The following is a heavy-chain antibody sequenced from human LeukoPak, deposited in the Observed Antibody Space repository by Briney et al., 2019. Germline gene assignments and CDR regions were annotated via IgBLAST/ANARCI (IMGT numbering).Heavy chain of an antibody. V-gene: IGHV3-30*01. CDR3: VRVPVTTVTINWFDP. Sequence: GGSLRLSCEASGFTFSHYWMTWYRQAPGKGLEWVAVISYDGSNKNYADSVKGRFTISRDNSKNTLYLQMNSLRAEDTAVYYCVRVPVTTVTINWFDPWGQGTLVTVSS. CDR1: GFTFSHYW. J-gene: IGHJ5*02. D-gene: IGHD4-11*01. CDR2: ISYDGSNK.